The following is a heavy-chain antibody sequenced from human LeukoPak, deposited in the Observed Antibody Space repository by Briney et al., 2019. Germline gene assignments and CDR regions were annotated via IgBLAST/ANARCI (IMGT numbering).Heavy chain of an antibody. J-gene: IGHJ4*02. CDR1: GFIFDSYS. V-gene: IGHV3-74*01. D-gene: IGHD3-10*01. CDR3: AGHDYGSGN. Sequence: GGSLRLSCSASGFIFDSYSMHWVRQAPGKGLVWVSRINSDGSSTSYADSVKGRFTISRDNAKNTLYLQMNSLRAEDTAVYYCAGHDYGSGNWGQGTLVTVSS. CDR2: INSDGSST.